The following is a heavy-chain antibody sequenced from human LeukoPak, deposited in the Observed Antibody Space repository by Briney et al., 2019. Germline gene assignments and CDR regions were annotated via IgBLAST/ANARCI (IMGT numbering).Heavy chain of an antibody. Sequence: SVKVSCKASGGTFSSYAISWVRQAPGQGLEWMGRIIPILGIANYAQKFQGRVTITADKSTSTAYMELSSLRSEDTAVYYCARSLTGTTAVPGLGAFDIWGQGTMVTVSS. CDR3: ARSLTGTTAVPGLGAFDI. D-gene: IGHD1-7*01. CDR2: IIPILGIA. CDR1: GGTFSSYA. J-gene: IGHJ3*02. V-gene: IGHV1-69*04.